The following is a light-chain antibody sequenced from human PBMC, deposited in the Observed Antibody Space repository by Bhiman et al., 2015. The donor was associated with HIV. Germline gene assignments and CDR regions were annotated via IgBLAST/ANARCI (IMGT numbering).Light chain of an antibody. Sequence: QSALTQPPSASGSPGQSVTISCTGTSSDVGGYNYVSWYLQHPGKAPKLMIYDVSNRPSGVSNRFSGSKSGNTASLTISGLQAEDEADYYCSSYTSSSTYVFGTGTNVTVL. J-gene: IGLJ1*01. CDR2: DVS. CDR3: SSYTSSSTYV. V-gene: IGLV2-14*03. CDR1: SSDVGGYNY.